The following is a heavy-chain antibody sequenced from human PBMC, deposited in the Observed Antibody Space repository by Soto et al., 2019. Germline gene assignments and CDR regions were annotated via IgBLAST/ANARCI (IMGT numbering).Heavy chain of an antibody. J-gene: IGHJ5*02. Sequence: GGSLRLSCEASGFTFSESWMHWVRQAPGKGLGWVSRINSDRSSISYADSVKGRFTISRDNAKNTVYLQMRSLRAEDTAVYYCARDRITMVRGSKWFDPWGQGTLVTVPQ. D-gene: IGHD3-10*01. CDR2: INSDRSSI. CDR3: ARDRITMVRGSKWFDP. CDR1: GFTFSESW. V-gene: IGHV3-74*01.